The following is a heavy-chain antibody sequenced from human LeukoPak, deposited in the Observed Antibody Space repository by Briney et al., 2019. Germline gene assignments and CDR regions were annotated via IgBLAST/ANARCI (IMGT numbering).Heavy chain of an antibody. CDR2: IYYSGST. V-gene: IGHV4-39*01. D-gene: IGHD6-13*01. CDR3: ARLYTSSFFFDY. Sequence: SEALSLTRTVSGGSMSSNNYYWGWIRLPPGKGLEWIGSIYYSGSTYYNPSLKSRVTMSVDTSKNQFSLNLTSVTAADTAVYYCARLYTSSFFFDYWGQGTLVTVSS. J-gene: IGHJ4*02. CDR1: GGSMSSNNYY.